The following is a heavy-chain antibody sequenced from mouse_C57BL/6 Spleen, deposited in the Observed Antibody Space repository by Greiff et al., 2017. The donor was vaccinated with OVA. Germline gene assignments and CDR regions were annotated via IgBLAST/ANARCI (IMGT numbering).Heavy chain of an antibody. CDR2: IDPSDSET. CDR3: AREGDDYGDY. V-gene: IGHV1-52*01. D-gene: IGHD2-4*01. Sequence: VKLQQPGAELVRPGSSVKLSCKASGYTFTSYWMHWVKQRPIQGLEWIGNIDPSDSETHYNQKFKDKATLTVDKSSSTAYMQLSSLTSEDSAVYYCAREGDDYGDYWGQGTTLTVSS. CDR1: GYTFTSYW. J-gene: IGHJ2*01.